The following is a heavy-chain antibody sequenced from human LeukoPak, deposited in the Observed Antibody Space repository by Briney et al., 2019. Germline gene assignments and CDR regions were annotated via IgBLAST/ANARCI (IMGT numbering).Heavy chain of an antibody. CDR2: ISYDGSNK. Sequence: GGSLRLSCAASGFTFSSYAMHWVRQAPGEGLEWVAVISYDGSNKYFADSVKGRFTISRDNSKNTLFLQMNSLRPEDTAVYYCARDLVNIYTTGSTYDAFDIWGQGTMVTVSS. J-gene: IGHJ3*02. V-gene: IGHV3-30*04. CDR3: ARDLVNIYTTGSTYDAFDI. D-gene: IGHD1-1*01. CDR1: GFTFSSYA.